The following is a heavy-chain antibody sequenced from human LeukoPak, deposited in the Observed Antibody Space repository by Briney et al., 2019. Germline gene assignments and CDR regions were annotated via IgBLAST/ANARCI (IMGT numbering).Heavy chain of an antibody. CDR3: ARGGSYRHDPFDY. V-gene: IGHV3-64*01. D-gene: IGHD1-26*01. Sequence: QPGGSLRLSCAASGFTFSSYAMHWVRQAPGKGLEYVSAISSNGGSTYYANSVKGRFTISRDNSKNTLYLQMGSLRAEDMAVYYCARGGSYRHDPFDYWGQGTLVTVSS. CDR2: ISSNGGST. CDR1: GFTFSSYA. J-gene: IGHJ4*02.